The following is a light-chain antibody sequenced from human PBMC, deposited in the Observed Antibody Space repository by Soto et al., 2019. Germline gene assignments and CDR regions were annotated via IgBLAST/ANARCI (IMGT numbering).Light chain of an antibody. V-gene: IGLV2-23*01. CDR2: EGS. CDR1: SSDIGAYDY. J-gene: IGLJ1*01. Sequence: QSVLTQPASLSGSPGQSITISGTGTSSDIGAYDYVSWFQQHPGKAPKLMIYEGSKRPSGVSNRFSGSKSGNTASLTISGLQAEDEAYYYCCSYAGSSYYVFGSGTKVTVL. CDR3: CSYAGSSYYV.